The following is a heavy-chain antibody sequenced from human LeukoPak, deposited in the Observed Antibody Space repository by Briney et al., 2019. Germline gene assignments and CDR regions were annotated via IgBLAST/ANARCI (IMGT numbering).Heavy chain of an antibody. CDR1: GFTFRSPW. V-gene: IGHV3-7*03. J-gene: IGHJ4*02. CDR2: INEDGSQK. Sequence: PGGSLRLSCVESGFTFRSPWMAWLRQAPEKGLEWVASINEDGSQKYYLGSVTGRFTISRDNAKNSLYLQMNSLSAEDKAMYYCARDGGWHRFDYWGQGTLVIVSS. D-gene: IGHD6-19*01. CDR3: ARDGGWHRFDY.